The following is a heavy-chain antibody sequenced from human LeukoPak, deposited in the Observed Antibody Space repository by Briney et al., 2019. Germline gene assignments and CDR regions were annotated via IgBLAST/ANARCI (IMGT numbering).Heavy chain of an antibody. CDR1: GFTLSNYG. J-gene: IGHJ4*02. Sequence: PGGSLRLSCAASGFTLSNYGMHWVRQAPGKGLEWVSFIRYDGSNKYYADSVKGRFTISRDNSKNTLYLQMNSLRAEDTAVYYCAKSLWFGESNGIPLDYWGQGTLVTVSS. D-gene: IGHD3-10*01. CDR2: IRYDGSNK. V-gene: IGHV3-30*02. CDR3: AKSLWFGESNGIPLDY.